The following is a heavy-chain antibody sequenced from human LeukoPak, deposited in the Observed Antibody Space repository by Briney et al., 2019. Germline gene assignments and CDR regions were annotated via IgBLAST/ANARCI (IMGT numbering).Heavy chain of an antibody. D-gene: IGHD6-13*01. J-gene: IGHJ6*03. CDR1: GFTFSSYA. CDR3: ASRYSSSWYYYYYMDV. CDR2: ISYDGSNK. Sequence: GGSPRLSCAASGFTFSSYAMHWVRQAPGKGLEWVAVISYDGSNKYYADSVKGRFTISRDNSKNTLYLQMNSLRAEDTAVYYCASRYSSSWYYYYYMDVWGKGTTVTVSS. V-gene: IGHV3-30*04.